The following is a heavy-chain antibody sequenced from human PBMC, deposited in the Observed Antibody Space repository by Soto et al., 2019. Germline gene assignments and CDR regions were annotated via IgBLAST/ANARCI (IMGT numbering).Heavy chain of an antibody. D-gene: IGHD4-17*01. J-gene: IGHJ6*03. CDR2: IYPGDSDT. Sequence: GESLKISCKGSGYSFTSYWIGWVRQMPGKGLEWMGIIYPGDSDTRYSPSFQGQVTISADKSISTAYLQWSSLKASDTAMYYCARGARMTTEAYYYYYMDVWGKETTVTVSS. CDR3: ARGARMTTEAYYYYYMDV. CDR1: GYSFTSYW. V-gene: IGHV5-51*01.